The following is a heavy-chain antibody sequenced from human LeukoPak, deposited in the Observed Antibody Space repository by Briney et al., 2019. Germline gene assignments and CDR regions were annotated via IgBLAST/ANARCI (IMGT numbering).Heavy chain of an antibody. CDR1: GYSFSTYG. V-gene: IGHV1-18*01. J-gene: IGHJ4*02. D-gene: IGHD5-12*01. Sequence: GASVKVSCKASGYSFSTYGMSWVRQAPGQGLEWMGWVSTGNGNTKYAQNSQGRVTMTTDTSTSTAYMELWSLRSDDTAVYYCARDDSGYVPYWGQGTLVTVSS. CDR3: ARDDSGYVPY. CDR2: VSTGNGNT.